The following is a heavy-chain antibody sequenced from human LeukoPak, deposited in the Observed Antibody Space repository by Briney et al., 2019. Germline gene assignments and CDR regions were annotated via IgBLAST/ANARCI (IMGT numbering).Heavy chain of an antibody. V-gene: IGHV3-74*03. CDR3: AREKFHDYNLDL. D-gene: IGHD3-10*01. CDR1: GFTFSSYW. J-gene: IGHJ5*02. CDR2: INSDGSST. Sequence: GGSLRLSCAASGFTFSSYWMSWVRQVPGQGLVWVSRINSDGSSTTYADSVKGRFTISRDDAKNTLFLQMSSLRAEDTAVYYCAREKFHDYNLDLWGLGTLVTVSS.